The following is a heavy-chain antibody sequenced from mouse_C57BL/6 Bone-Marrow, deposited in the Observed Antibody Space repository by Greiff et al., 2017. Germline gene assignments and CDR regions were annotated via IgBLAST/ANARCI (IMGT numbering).Heavy chain of an antibody. CDR3: ARWAYEGFAY. Sequence: QVQLQQPGAELVKPGASVKLSCKASGYTFTSYWMQWVKQRPGQGLEWIGEIDPSDSYTNYNQKFKGKATLTVDTSSSTAYMQLSSLTSEDSAVYYCARWAYEGFAYWSQGTLVTVSA. CDR2: IDPSDSYT. J-gene: IGHJ3*01. D-gene: IGHD2-3*01. CDR1: GYTFTSYW. V-gene: IGHV1-50*01.